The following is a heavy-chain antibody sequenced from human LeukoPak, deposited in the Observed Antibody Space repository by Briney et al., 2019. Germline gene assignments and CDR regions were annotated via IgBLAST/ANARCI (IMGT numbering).Heavy chain of an antibody. V-gene: IGHV3-74*01. D-gene: IGHD1-1*01. CDR2: INSDGRIT. CDR1: GFTFSSHW. CDR3: ARDYNWNPPDY. J-gene: IGHJ4*02. Sequence: PGGSLRLSCAASGFTFSSHWMHWVRQAPGKGLVWVSRINSDGRITTYADSAQGRFTISRDNAKNTLYLQMNSLRVEDTAVYYCARDYNWNPPDYWGQGTLVTVSS.